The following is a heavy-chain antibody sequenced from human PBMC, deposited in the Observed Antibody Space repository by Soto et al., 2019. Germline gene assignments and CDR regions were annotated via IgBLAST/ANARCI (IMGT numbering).Heavy chain of an antibody. CDR3: ARGCHYCYMDV. J-gene: IGHJ6*03. Sequence: SDTLSLTCTVSGVFISGYYWYWIRQPPGKGLEWIGYIYYSGSTNYNPSLKSRFTISLDTSKNQFSLKLTSVTAADTAGYYCARGCHYCYMDVWGKGTTGTVSS. V-gene: IGHV4-59*01. CDR1: GVFISGYY. CDR2: IYYSGST.